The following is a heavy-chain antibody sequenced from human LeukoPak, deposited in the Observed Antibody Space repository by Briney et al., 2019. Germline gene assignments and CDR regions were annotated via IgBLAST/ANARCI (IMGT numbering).Heavy chain of an antibody. D-gene: IGHD2-15*01. CDR2: IYTSGST. Sequence: PSETLSLTCTVSGGSISSYYWSWIRQPAGKGLEWIGRIYTSGSTNYNPSLKSRVTMSVDTSKNQFSLKLSSVTAADTAVYYCASLRVYCSGGSCYPAPLDPWGQGTLVTVSS. CDR3: ASLRVYCSGGSCYPAPLDP. V-gene: IGHV4-4*07. J-gene: IGHJ5*02. CDR1: GGSISSYY.